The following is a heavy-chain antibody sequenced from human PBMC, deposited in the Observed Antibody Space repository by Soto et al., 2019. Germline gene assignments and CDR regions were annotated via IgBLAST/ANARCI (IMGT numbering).Heavy chain of an antibody. CDR2: ISAHNGNT. J-gene: IGHJ4*02. D-gene: IGHD1-1*01. Sequence: QVHLVQSGAEVKKPGASVKVSCKGSGYTFTSYGITWVRQAPGQGLEWMGWISAHNGNTDYAQTLQGRVTVTRDTPTSSAYMELRSLRSDATAVDYCARGRYGDYWGQGALVTVSS. CDR1: GYTFTSYG. CDR3: ARGRYGDY. V-gene: IGHV1-18*01.